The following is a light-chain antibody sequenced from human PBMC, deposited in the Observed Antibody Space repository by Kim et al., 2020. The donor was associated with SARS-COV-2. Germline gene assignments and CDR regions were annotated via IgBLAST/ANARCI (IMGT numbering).Light chain of an antibody. CDR3: QQYGAT. CDR2: GAS. V-gene: IGKV3-20*01. CDR1: RGLDSSD. Sequence: LSLSPGERVTLSCRASRGLDSSDLAWYQQKPGRAPRLLIHGASYRATGIPDRFSGSGSGTDFTLTISGLEPEDSAIYFCQQYGATFGGGTKLEI. J-gene: IGKJ4*01.